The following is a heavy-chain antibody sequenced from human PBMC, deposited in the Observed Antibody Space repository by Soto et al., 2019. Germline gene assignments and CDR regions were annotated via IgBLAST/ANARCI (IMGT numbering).Heavy chain of an antibody. D-gene: IGHD3-10*01. J-gene: IGHJ5*02. Sequence: QVQLQESGPGLVKPSGTLSLTCAVSGGSISSSNWWSWVRQPPGKGLEWIGEIYHSGSTNYNPYLKSRVTISVDKSTNQFSLKLSSVTAADTAVYYCARDYLVRGVMRRFDPWGQGTLVTVSS. CDR3: ARDYLVRGVMRRFDP. CDR2: IYHSGST. V-gene: IGHV4-4*02. CDR1: GGSISSSNW.